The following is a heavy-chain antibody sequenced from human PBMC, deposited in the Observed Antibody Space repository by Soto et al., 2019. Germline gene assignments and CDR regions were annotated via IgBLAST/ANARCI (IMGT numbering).Heavy chain of an antibody. Sequence: PSETLSLTCAVSGYSISSGYYWDWIRQPPGKGLEWIGSIFHSGSTYYNPSLKSRVTISVDTSKNQFSLKLSSVTAADTAVYYCAGIVIPAASNYYGLDVWGQGTTVTVS. J-gene: IGHJ6*02. CDR2: IFHSGST. D-gene: IGHD2-2*01. CDR3: AGIVIPAASNYYGLDV. CDR1: GYSISSGYY. V-gene: IGHV4-38-2*01.